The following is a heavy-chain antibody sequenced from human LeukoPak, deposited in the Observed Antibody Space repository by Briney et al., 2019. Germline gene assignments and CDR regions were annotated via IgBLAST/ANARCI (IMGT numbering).Heavy chain of an antibody. Sequence: PGGSLRLSCAASGFTFSSYAMHWVRQAPGKGLEWVANIKQDGSEKYYVDSVKGRFTISRDNAKNSLYLQMNSLRAEDTAVYYCARYCSSTSCYFDYWGQGTLVTVSS. J-gene: IGHJ4*02. D-gene: IGHD2-2*01. CDR2: IKQDGSEK. V-gene: IGHV3-7*01. CDR1: GFTFSSYA. CDR3: ARYCSSTSCYFDY.